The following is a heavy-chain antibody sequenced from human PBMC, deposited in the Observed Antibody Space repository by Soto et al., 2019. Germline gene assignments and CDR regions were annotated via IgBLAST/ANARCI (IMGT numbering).Heavy chain of an antibody. CDR1: GGSISSSSYY. J-gene: IGHJ4*02. D-gene: IGHD3-9*01. CDR2: IYYSGST. V-gene: IGHV4-39*01. CDR3: ASLRYFDWLLFDY. Sequence: QLQLQESGPGLVKPSETLSLTCTVSGGSISSSSYYWGWIRQPPGKGLEWIGSIYYSGSTYYNPSLKSRVTISVDTSKNHFSLKLSSVTAADTAVYYCASLRYFDWLLFDYWGQGTLVTVSS.